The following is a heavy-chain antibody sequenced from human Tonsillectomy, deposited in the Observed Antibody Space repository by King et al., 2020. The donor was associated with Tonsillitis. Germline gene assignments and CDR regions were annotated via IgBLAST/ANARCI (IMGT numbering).Heavy chain of an antibody. CDR1: GFTFSSYA. Sequence: VQLVESGGGLVQPGGSLRLSCAASGFTFSSYAMSWVRQAPGKGLEWVSAISGSGGSTYYADSVKGRVTISRDNSKNTLYLQMNSRRAEDTAVYYCAKGEGGRMSVGDYYYYGMDVWGQGTTVTVSS. CDR3: AKGEGGRMSVGDYYYYGMDV. J-gene: IGHJ6*02. D-gene: IGHD4-23*01. CDR2: ISGSGGST. V-gene: IGHV3-23*04.